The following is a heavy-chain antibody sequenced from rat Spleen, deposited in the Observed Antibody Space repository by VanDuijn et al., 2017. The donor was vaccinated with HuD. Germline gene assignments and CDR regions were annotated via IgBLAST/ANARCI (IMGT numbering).Heavy chain of an antibody. V-gene: IGHV3-3*01. CDR1: AYSITSSYR. CDR2: INGAGST. D-gene: IGHD1-10*01. J-gene: IGHJ2*01. CDR3: ARDNNYKAY. Sequence: EVQLQESGPGLVKPSQSLSLTCSVTAYSITSSYRWNWIRKFPGNKLEWMGYINGAGSTNYNPSLKSRISITRDTSKNQFFLQVNSVTTEDTATYYCARDNNYKAYWGQGVMVTASS.